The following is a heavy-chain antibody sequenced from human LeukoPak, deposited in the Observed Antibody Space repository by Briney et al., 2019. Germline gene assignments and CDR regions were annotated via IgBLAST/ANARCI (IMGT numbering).Heavy chain of an antibody. V-gene: IGHV1-2*02. J-gene: IGHJ4*02. CDR2: INPNSGGT. CDR3: ARVAVVVVPAAGLGY. CDR1: GHTFTGYY. D-gene: IGHD2-2*01. Sequence: ASVKVSCKASGHTFTGYYMHWVRQATGQGLEWMGWINPNSGGTNYAQKFQGRVTMTRDTSISTAYMELSRLRSDDTAVYYCARVAVVVVPAAGLGYWGQGTLVTVSS.